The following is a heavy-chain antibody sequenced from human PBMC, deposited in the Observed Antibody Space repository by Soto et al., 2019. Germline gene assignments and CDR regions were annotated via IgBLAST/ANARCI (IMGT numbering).Heavy chain of an antibody. Sequence: EVQLLESGGGLVQPGGSLRLSCAASGFTFSSYAMSWVRQAPGKGLEWVSAISGSGGSTYYADSVKGRFTISRDNSKNTLYLQMNSLRAEDTAVYYCARTERNYYYYGMDVWGQGTTVTVSS. V-gene: IGHV3-23*01. J-gene: IGHJ6*02. CDR3: ARTERNYYYYGMDV. D-gene: IGHD1-1*01. CDR2: ISGSGGST. CDR1: GFTFSSYA.